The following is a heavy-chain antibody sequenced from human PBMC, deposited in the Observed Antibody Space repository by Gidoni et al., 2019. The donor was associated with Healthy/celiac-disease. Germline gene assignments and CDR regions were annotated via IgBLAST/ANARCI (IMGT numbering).Heavy chain of an antibody. Sequence: QVQLVVSGGGAVEPGRSLRLACAASGFTSSIHAMDWVRQAPGKGLEWVGVISYDGSNKCYADSVKGRFTISRDNSKNTLYLQMNSLRAEDTAVYYCARDREYSYGWRPPFDIWGQGTMVTVSS. J-gene: IGHJ3*02. V-gene: IGHV3-30-3*01. CDR1: GFTSSIHA. D-gene: IGHD5-18*01. CDR3: ARDREYSYGWRPPFDI. CDR2: ISYDGSNK.